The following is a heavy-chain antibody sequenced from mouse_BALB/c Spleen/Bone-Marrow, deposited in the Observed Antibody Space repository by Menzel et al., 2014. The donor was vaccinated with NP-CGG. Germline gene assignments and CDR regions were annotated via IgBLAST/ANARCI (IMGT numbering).Heavy chain of an antibody. D-gene: IGHD2-3*01. Sequence: VQLQQSGAELVKPGASVKLSCKSSGYTFTSYWMHWVKQRPGQGLEWIGEIIPSNGRTNYNVKFKSKATLTVDKSSNTAYMQLSSLTSEDSAVYYCARWLLQYFDVWGAGTTVTVSS. CDR3: ARWLLQYFDV. CDR1: GYTFTSYW. V-gene: IGHV1S81*02. J-gene: IGHJ1*01. CDR2: IIPSNGRT.